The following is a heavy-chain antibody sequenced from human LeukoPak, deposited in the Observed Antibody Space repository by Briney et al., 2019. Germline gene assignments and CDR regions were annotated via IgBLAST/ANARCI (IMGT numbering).Heavy chain of an antibody. Sequence: GGSLRLSCAASGFTFSSYAMHWVRQAPGKGLEYVSAISSNGGSTYYANSVKGRFTISRDNSKNTVYLQMGSLRAEDTAVYYCAELGITMIGGVWGKGTTVTISS. D-gene: IGHD3-10*02. V-gene: IGHV3-64*01. J-gene: IGHJ6*04. CDR3: AELGITMIGGV. CDR1: GFTFSSYA. CDR2: ISSNGGST.